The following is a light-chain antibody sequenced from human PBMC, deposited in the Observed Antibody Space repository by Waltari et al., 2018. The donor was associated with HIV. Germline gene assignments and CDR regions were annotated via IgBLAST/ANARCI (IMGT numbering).Light chain of an antibody. V-gene: IGKV3-11*01. CDR3: QQRSNWPSYT. Sequence: EIVLTQSPATLSLSPGERATLSCSASQSVSSYLAWYQQKPGQAPRLLIYDASNRATGIPARFSGSGSGTDFTLTISSLEPEDCAVYYCQQRSNWPSYTFGQGTKLEIK. J-gene: IGKJ2*01. CDR1: QSVSSY. CDR2: DAS.